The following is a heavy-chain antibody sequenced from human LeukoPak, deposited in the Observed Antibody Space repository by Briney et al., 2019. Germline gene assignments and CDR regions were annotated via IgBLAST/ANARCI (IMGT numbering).Heavy chain of an antibody. J-gene: IGHJ4*02. CDR3: ARAVGATNHLDY. D-gene: IGHD1-26*01. CDR2: MNPNSGNT. CDR1: GYTFTSYE. Sequence: ASVNVSYKPSGYTFTSYEINWVRQATGQGLEWMGWMNPNSGNTGSAQKFQGRLTMTRNKSISTAYMELSSLRSEDTAVYFCARAVGATNHLDYWGQGTLVTVSS. V-gene: IGHV1-8*01.